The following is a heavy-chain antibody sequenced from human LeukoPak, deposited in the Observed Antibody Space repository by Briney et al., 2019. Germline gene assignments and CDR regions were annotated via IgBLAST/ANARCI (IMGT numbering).Heavy chain of an antibody. CDR2: TNHSGST. CDR3: ASGYCSSTSCLSHYYYYYGMDV. D-gene: IGHD2-2*01. CDR1: GGSFSGYY. Sequence: SETLSLTCAVYGGSFSGYYWSWIRQPPGKGLEWIGETNHSGSTNYNPSLKSRVTISVDTSKNQFSLKLSSVTAADTAVYYCASGYCSSTSCLSHYYYYYGMDVWGKGTTVTVSS. V-gene: IGHV4-34*01. J-gene: IGHJ6*04.